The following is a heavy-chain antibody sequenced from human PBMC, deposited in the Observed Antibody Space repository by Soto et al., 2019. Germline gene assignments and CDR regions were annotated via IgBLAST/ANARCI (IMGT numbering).Heavy chain of an antibody. Sequence: QVQLVESGGGVVQPGRSLRLSCAASGFTFSSYGMHWVRQAPGKGLEWVAVISYDGSNKYYADSVKGRFTISRDNSKNTLYLQMNSLRAEDTAVYYCAKEGVWFGESYYGMDVWGQGTTVTVSS. CDR1: GFTFSSYG. CDR2: ISYDGSNK. J-gene: IGHJ6*02. V-gene: IGHV3-30*18. CDR3: AKEGVWFGESYYGMDV. D-gene: IGHD3-10*01.